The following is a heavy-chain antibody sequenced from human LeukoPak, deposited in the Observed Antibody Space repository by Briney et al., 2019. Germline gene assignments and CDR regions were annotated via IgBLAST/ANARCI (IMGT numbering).Heavy chain of an antibody. Sequence: SETLSLTCTVSGDSISTTLYCWAWLRQPPGKGLEWIGSIYYSGTTYYNPSLRSRVTMSVDTSKNQFSLRLTSVTAADTTVYYCARQRSGWVFENWGQGTLVTVYS. CDR1: GDSISTTLYC. CDR3: ARQRSGWVFEN. CDR2: IYYSGTT. D-gene: IGHD6-19*01. J-gene: IGHJ4*02. V-gene: IGHV4-39*01.